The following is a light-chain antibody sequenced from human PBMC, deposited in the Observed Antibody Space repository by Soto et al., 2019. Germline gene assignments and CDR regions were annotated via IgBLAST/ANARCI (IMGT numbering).Light chain of an antibody. CDR2: EVS. V-gene: IGLV2-8*01. CDR1: SSDVGAYNY. J-gene: IGLJ1*01. Sequence: QSALTQPPSASGSPGHSVTISCTGTSSDVGAYNYVSWYQQLPGKAPKLIIYEVSKRPSGVPDRFSGSKSGNTASLTVSGLQAEDEADYYCTSYAVTYSFFYVFGTGTKVTVL. CDR3: TSYAVTYSFFYV.